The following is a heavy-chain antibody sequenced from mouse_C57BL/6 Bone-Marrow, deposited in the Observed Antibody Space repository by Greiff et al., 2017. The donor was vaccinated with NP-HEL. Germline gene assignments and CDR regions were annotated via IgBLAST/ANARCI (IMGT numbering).Heavy chain of an antibody. Sequence: EVKLMESGGGLVQPGGSLSLSCAASGFTFTDYYMSWVRQPPGKALEWLGFIRNKANGYTTEYSASVKGRFTISRDNSQSILYLQMNALRAEDSATYYCASLRVKGDAMDYWGQGTSVTVSS. CDR1: GFTFTDYY. D-gene: IGHD2-2*01. J-gene: IGHJ4*01. CDR3: ASLRVKGDAMDY. V-gene: IGHV7-3*01. CDR2: IRNKANGYTT.